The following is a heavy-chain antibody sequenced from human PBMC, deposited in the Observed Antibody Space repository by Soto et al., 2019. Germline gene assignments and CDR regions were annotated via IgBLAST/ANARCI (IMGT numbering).Heavy chain of an antibody. CDR1: GFTFSSYG. V-gene: IGHV3-30*18. J-gene: IGHJ6*03. CDR2: ISYDGSNK. Sequence: QVQLVESGGGVVQPGRSLRLSCAASGFTFSSYGMHWVRQAPGKGLEWVAVISYDGSNKYYADSVKGRFTISRDNSKNTLYLQMNSLRAEDTAVYYCAKDGRTVTTPLYYMDVWGKGTTVTVSS. CDR3: AKDGRTVTTPLYYMDV. D-gene: IGHD4-4*01.